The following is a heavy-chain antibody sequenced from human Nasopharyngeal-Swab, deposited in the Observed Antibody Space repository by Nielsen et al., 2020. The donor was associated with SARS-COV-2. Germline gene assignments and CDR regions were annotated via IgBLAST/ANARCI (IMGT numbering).Heavy chain of an antibody. CDR3: ARDPAIAVYYYYYGMDV. D-gene: IGHD5-18*01. J-gene: IGHJ6*02. V-gene: IGHV1-46*01. Sequence: ASVKVSCKASGYTFTSYYMHWVRQAPGQGLEWMGIINPSGGSTSYAQKFQGRVTMTRETSTSTVYMELSSLRSEDTAVYYCARDPAIAVYYYYYGMDVWGQGTTVTVSS. CDR2: INPSGGST. CDR1: GYTFTSYY.